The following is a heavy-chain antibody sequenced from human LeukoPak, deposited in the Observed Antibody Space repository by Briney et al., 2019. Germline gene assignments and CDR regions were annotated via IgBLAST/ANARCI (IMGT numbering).Heavy chain of an antibody. Sequence: PGGSLRLSCAASGFTFSSYSMNWVRQAPGKGLEWVSSISSSSSYIYYADSVKGRFTISRDNAKNSLYLQMNSLRAEDTAAYYCASTTRPSGPSDPWGQGTLVNVSS. D-gene: IGHD1-26*01. CDR2: ISSSSSYI. CDR1: GFTFSSYS. J-gene: IGHJ5*02. V-gene: IGHV3-21*06. CDR3: ASTTRPSGPSDP.